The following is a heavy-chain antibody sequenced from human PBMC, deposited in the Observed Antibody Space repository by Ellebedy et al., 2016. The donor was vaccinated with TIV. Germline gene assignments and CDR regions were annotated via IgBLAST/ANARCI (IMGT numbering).Heavy chain of an antibody. V-gene: IGHV3-48*02. CDR2: IGSRTSKI. D-gene: IGHD1-26*01. CDR3: ARDPAGRTWGAFDL. Sequence: GESLKISCAASGFTFNTYSMNWVRQAPGKGREWVSYIGSRTSKIYYADSVKGRFTISRDNAKNSLYLQMNSLRDEDTAVYYCARDPAGRTWGAFDLWGQGTMATVSS. CDR1: GFTFNTYS. J-gene: IGHJ3*01.